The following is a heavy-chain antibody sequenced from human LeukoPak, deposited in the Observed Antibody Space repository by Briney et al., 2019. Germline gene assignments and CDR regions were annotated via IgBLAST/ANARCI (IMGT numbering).Heavy chain of an antibody. J-gene: IGHJ5*02. CDR2: IYWDDDK. D-gene: IGHD1-1*01. CDR1: GFSLSASGVG. Sequence: SGPTLVKPTQPLTLTCTFSGFSLSASGVGVGWIRQPPGKALEWLALIYWDDDKRYSPSLKSRLTITKDTSKNQVVLTMTNMDPVDTATYYCAHRLDWNPRERWFDPWGRGTLVTVSS. V-gene: IGHV2-5*02. CDR3: AHRLDWNPRERWFDP.